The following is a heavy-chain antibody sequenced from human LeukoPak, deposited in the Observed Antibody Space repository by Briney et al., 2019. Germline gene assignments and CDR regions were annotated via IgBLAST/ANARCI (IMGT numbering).Heavy chain of an antibody. J-gene: IGHJ5*02. V-gene: IGHV4-39*02. CDR3: AREGYSSNWYSPIWFDP. CDR2: IYYSGNT. D-gene: IGHD6-13*01. Sequence: SETLSLTCTVSGVSISSSNSYWGWIRQPPGTGLEWLGSIYYSGNTYYNASLKSQVSISIDTSKNQFSLKLTSVTAADTAVYYCAREGYSSNWYSPIWFDPWGQGTLVTVSA. CDR1: GVSISSSNSY.